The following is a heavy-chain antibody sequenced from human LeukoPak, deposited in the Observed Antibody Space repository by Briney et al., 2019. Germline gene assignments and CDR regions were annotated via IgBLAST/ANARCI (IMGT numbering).Heavy chain of an antibody. J-gene: IGHJ5*02. CDR2: IATDGGT. CDR1: GFTFSSYW. CDR3: ECVGLLRAGKEGP. Sequence: GGSLRLSCAVSGFTFSSYWMHWVRQAPGKGLEWVSHIATDGGTGYADSVKGRFTISRDNAKSTLYLQMNSLRDEDTAVYYCECVGLLRAGKEGPWGQGTLVTVSS. V-gene: IGHV3-74*01. D-gene: IGHD6-13*01.